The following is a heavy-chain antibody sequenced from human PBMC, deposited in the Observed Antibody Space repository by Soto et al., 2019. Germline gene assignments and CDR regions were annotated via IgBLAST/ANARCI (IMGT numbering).Heavy chain of an antibody. Sequence: ASVKVSCKVSGYTLTELSMHWVRQAPGKGLEWMGGFDPEDGETIYAQKFQGRVTMTEDTSTDTAYMELSSLRSEDTAVYYCATVRFLECTPYYYYGMDVWGQGTTVTVSS. D-gene: IGHD3-3*01. V-gene: IGHV1-24*01. CDR2: FDPEDGET. CDR1: GYTLTELS. CDR3: ATVRFLECTPYYYYGMDV. J-gene: IGHJ6*02.